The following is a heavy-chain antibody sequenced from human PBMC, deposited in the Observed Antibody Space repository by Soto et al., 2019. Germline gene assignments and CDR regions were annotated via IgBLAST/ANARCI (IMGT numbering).Heavy chain of an antibody. CDR3: ATTLPYCRNGVCHRD. Sequence: VQLLESGGGLVQPGGSVRLSCAASGFPFSHYAMSWVQQAPGKGLEWVSAISGNGADTTYADSVRGRFTISRDNSKDTMYLQMNSLRADDTAVYYCATTLPYCRNGVCHRDWGQGTQVTVSS. J-gene: IGHJ4*02. V-gene: IGHV3-23*01. CDR2: ISGNGADT. D-gene: IGHD2-8*01. CDR1: GFPFSHYA.